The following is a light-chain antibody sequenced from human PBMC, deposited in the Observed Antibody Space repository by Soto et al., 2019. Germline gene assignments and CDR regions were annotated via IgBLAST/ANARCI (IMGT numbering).Light chain of an antibody. V-gene: IGKV4-1*01. Sequence: DSVMTQSPDSLAVSLGERATINCKSSQSVLYRSSNKNYLAWYQQKPGQPPKLLIYWASTRESGVPDRFSGGGSQTDFTLTISSLQAEDVAVYYCQQYHTTPWTFGQGTKV. CDR1: QSVLYRSSNKNY. J-gene: IGKJ1*01. CDR3: QQYHTTPWT. CDR2: WAS.